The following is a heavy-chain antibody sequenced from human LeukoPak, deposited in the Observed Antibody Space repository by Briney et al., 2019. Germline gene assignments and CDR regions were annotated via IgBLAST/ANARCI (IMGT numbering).Heavy chain of an antibody. CDR3: ARDRFDSGYFYY. D-gene: IGHD1-26*01. J-gene: IGHJ4*02. CDR1: GGSISSYY. V-gene: IGHV4-59*01. CDR2: IYSRGST. Sequence: PSETLSLTCTVSGGSISSYYWNWLRQPPGEGREWVGYIYSRGSTNYNPSLKSRVTISVDTSKNQFSLKLSSVPAADTAVYYCARDRFDSGYFYYWGQGTLVTVSS.